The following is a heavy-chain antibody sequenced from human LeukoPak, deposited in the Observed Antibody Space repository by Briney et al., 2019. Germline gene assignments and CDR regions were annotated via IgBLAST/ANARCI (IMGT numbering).Heavy chain of an antibody. V-gene: IGHV4-59*01. J-gene: IGHJ4*02. CDR1: GGSISSYY. Sequence: SETLSLTCTVSGGSISSYYWSWIRQPPGKGLEWIGYIYYSGSTNCNPSLKSRVTISVDTSKNQFSLKLSSVTAADTAVYHCATVMGGFDYWGQGTLVTVSS. CDR3: ATVMGGFDY. D-gene: IGHD2-15*01. CDR2: IYYSGST.